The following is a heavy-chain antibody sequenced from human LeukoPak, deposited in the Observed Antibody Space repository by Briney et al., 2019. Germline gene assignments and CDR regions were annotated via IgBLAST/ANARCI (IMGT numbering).Heavy chain of an antibody. Sequence: PGGSLRLSCAASGFTFSSYWMHWVRQGPGKGLVWVSRISTDGSSTDYADSVKGRFTISRENAKNTLYLQMNSLRAEDTAVYYCARDICSDGVCYHGMGVWGQGTTVTVSS. V-gene: IGHV3-74*01. D-gene: IGHD2-8*01. CDR3: ARDICSDGVCYHGMGV. CDR1: GFTFSSYW. J-gene: IGHJ6*02. CDR2: ISTDGSST.